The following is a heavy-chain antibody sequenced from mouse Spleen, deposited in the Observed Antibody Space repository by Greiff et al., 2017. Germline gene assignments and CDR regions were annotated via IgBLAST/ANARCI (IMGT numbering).Heavy chain of an antibody. Sequence: EVQGVESGGDLVKPGGSLKLSCAASGFTFSSYGMSWVRQTPDKRLEWVATISSGGSYTYYPDSVKGRFTISRDNAKNTLYLQMSSLKSEDTAMYYCARLGDYGRMDYWGQGTSVTVSS. V-gene: IGHV5-6*01. D-gene: IGHD2-4*01. CDR3: ARLGDYGRMDY. CDR1: GFTFSSYG. CDR2: ISSGGSYT. J-gene: IGHJ4*01.